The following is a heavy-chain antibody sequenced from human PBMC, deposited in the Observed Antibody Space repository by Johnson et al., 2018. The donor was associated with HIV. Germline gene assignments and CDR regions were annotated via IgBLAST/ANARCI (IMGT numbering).Heavy chain of an antibody. CDR2: IKSKTDGGTT. D-gene: IGHD6-13*01. CDR1: GFTFSNAW. CDR3: TTDKAAAAGNRAPLFDAFDI. Sequence: EVQLVESGGGLVLPGGSLRLSCAASGFTFSNAWMSWVRQGPGQGLEWVGRIKSKTDGGTTDYAAPGKGRFTISRDDSKNTLYLQMNSLKTEETAGYYWTTDKAAAAGNRAPLFDAFDIWGQGTMVTVSS. V-gene: IGHV3-15*01. J-gene: IGHJ3*02.